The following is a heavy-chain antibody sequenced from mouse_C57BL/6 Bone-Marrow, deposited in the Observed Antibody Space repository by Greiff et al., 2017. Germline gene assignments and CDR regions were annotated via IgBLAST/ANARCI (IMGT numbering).Heavy chain of an antibody. CDR1: GFNIKDYY. V-gene: IGHV14-1*01. CDR3: PPTVAFDY. J-gene: IGHJ2*01. Sequence: VQLQQSGAELVRPGASVKLSCTASGFNIKDYYMHWVKQRPEQGLEWIGRIDPEGGDTEYAPKFQGKATMTADTSSNTAYLQLSSLTSEDTAVYYCPPTVAFDYWGQCTTLTVSS. D-gene: IGHD1-1*01. CDR2: IDPEGGDT.